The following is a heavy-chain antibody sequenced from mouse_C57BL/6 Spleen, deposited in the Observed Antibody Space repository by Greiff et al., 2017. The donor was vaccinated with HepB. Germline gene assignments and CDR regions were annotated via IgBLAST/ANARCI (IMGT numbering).Heavy chain of an antibody. J-gene: IGHJ4*01. CDR3: ARSIYYGSPYYAMDY. Sequence: EVKLMESGGGLVKPGGSLKLSCAASGFTFSDYGMHWVRQAPEKGLEWVAYISSGSSTIYYADTVKGRFTISRDNAKNTLFLQMTSLRYEDTAMYYCARSIYYGSPYYAMDYWGQGTSVTVSS. CDR2: ISSGSSTI. CDR1: GFTFSDYG. V-gene: IGHV5-17*01. D-gene: IGHD1-1*01.